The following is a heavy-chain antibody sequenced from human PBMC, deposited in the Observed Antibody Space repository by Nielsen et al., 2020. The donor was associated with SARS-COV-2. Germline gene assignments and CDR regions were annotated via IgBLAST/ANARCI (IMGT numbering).Heavy chain of an antibody. CDR3: ARGNGFGDPNPTLVD. J-gene: IGHJ4*02. Sequence: SETLSLTCTVSGGSISSGDYYWSWIRQPPGKGLEWIGYIYYSGSTYYNPSLKSRVTISVDTSKNQFSLKLSSVTAADTAVYYCARGNGFGDPNPTLVDWGQGTLVTVSS. V-gene: IGHV4-30-4*01. D-gene: IGHD3-10*01. CDR2: IYYSGST. CDR1: GGSISSGDYY.